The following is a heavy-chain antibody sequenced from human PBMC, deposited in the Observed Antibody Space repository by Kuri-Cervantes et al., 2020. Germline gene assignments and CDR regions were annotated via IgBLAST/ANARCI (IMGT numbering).Heavy chain of an antibody. J-gene: IGHJ4*02. Sequence: SETLSLTCTVSGGSISSGYYWVWIRQPPGKGLEWIASIFDDGNTYYNPSLKSRVTTSVDTSKNQFSLSLTSVTAADTAVYYCVSGRPRGASYFDYWGQGTLVTVSS. V-gene: IGHV4-38-2*02. CDR2: IFDDGNT. CDR3: VSGRPRGASYFDY. D-gene: IGHD3-10*01. CDR1: GGSISSGYY.